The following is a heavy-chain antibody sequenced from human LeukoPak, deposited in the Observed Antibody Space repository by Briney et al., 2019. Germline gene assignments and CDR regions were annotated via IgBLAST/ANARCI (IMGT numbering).Heavy chain of an antibody. V-gene: IGHV1-8*01. CDR1: GYTFTSYD. J-gene: IGHJ1*01. D-gene: IGHD1-26*01. CDR2: MNPNSGNT. CDR3: AINDNSRRYFQY. Sequence: ASVKVSXKASGYTFTSYDINWVRQATGQGLEWMGWMNPNSGNTGYAQKFQGRVTMTRNTSISTAYMELSSLRSEDTAVYYCAINDNSRRYFQYWGQGTLVTVSS.